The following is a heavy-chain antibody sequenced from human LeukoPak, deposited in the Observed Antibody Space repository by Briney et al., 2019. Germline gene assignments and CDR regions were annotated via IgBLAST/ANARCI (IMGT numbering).Heavy chain of an antibody. CDR1: GFTFDDYA. Sequence: GGSLRLSCAASGFTFDDYAMHWVRQAPGKGLEWVSGISWNGGNICYADSVKGRFTISRDNAKNSLYLQMNSLRAEDTALYYCAREPSNTAFDYWGQGTLVTVSS. CDR2: ISWNGGNI. CDR3: AREPSNTAFDY. J-gene: IGHJ4*02. D-gene: IGHD5-18*01. V-gene: IGHV3-9*01.